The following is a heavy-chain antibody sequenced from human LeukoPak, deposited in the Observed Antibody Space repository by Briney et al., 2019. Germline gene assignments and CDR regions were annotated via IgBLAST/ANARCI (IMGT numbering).Heavy chain of an antibody. CDR1: GLTFSSYV. D-gene: IGHD3-22*01. CDR2: ISGSGGST. J-gene: IGHJ4*02. V-gene: IGHV3-23*01. Sequence: PGGSLRLSCGSPGLTFSSYVMSWVRQAPGKGLEWVSAISGSGGSTYYADSVKGRFTISRDNSKNTLYLQMNSLRAEDTAVYYCARDPGVPAYYYDSSGYPDYWGQGTLVTVSS. CDR3: ARDPGVPAYYYDSSGYPDY.